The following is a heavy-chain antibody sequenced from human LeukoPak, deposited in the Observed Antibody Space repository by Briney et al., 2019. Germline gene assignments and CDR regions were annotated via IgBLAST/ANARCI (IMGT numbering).Heavy chain of an antibody. CDR1: GFTFSSHA. V-gene: IGHV3-53*04. D-gene: IGHD4-17*01. CDR2: IYTGGNT. J-gene: IGHJ4*02. CDR3: ARGHYGDYSFDY. Sequence: PGGSLRLSCAASGFTFSSHAMSWVRQAPGKGLEWVSVIYTGGNTYYADSVKGRFTISRHNSNNTLYLQMNSLRVEDTAVYYRARGHYGDYSFDYWGQGTLVTVSS.